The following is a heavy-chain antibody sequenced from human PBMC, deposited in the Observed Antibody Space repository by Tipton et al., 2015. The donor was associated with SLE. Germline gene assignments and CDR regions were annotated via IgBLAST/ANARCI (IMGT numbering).Heavy chain of an antibody. CDR2: INHSGST. CDR3: ARVAGDHDAFDI. J-gene: IGHJ3*02. D-gene: IGHD4-17*01. Sequence: TLSLTCAVYGGSFCSYYWSWIRQPPGKGLEWIGEINHSGSTNYNPSLKRRVTISVDTSKNQFSLKLSSVTAADTAVYYCARVAGDHDAFDIWGQVTMVTVSS. CDR1: GGSFCSYY. V-gene: IGHV4-34*01.